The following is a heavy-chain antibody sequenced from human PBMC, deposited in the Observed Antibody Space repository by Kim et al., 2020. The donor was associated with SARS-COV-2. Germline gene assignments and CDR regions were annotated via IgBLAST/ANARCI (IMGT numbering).Heavy chain of an antibody. Sequence: GGSLRLSCAASGFTFSSYAFNWVRQAPGKGLEWISYISIGSSIIYYADSVKGRFTISRDNAKSSLYLQMNSLRDEDTAVYYCARDRNSQNWFDPWGQGTLVTVSS. CDR1: GFTFSSYA. CDR2: ISIGSSII. CDR3: ARDRNSQNWFDP. D-gene: IGHD2-21*01. V-gene: IGHV3-48*02. J-gene: IGHJ5*02.